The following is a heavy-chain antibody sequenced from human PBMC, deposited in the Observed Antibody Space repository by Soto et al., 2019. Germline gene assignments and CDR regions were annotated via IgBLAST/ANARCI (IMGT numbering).Heavy chain of an antibody. CDR1: GDSFTPYW. CDR2: MYPGESSI. CDR3: ARASNHVDWFPEAFDI. Sequence: GESLKITSRTSGDSFTPYWIGWVRQMPGKGLEWMGIMYPGESSIRYSPSFQGQVTLSADRSINTAYLHWSSLKASDTAIYYCARASNHVDWFPEAFDIWGQGTKVTVS. V-gene: IGHV5-51*01. D-gene: IGHD3-9*01. J-gene: IGHJ3*02.